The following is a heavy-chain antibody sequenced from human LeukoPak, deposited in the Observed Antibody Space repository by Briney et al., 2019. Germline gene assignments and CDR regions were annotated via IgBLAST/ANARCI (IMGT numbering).Heavy chain of an antibody. J-gene: IGHJ5*02. CDR1: GGTFSSYA. V-gene: IGHV1-69*05. Sequence: GASVKVSCKASGGTFSSYAISWVRQAPGQGLEWMGGIIPIFGTANYAQKFQGRVTITTDESTSTAYMELSSLRSEDTAVYYCARVGRGLRFGESGDNWFDPWGQGTLVTVSS. CDR2: IIPIFGTA. CDR3: ARVGRGLRFGESGDNWFDP. D-gene: IGHD3-10*01.